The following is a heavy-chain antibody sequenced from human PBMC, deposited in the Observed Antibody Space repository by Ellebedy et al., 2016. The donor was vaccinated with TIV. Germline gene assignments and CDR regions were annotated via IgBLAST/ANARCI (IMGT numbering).Heavy chain of an antibody. Sequence: GGSLRLSXAASGFTFSSYAMSWVRQAPGKGLEWLAIISYDASSKYYADSVKGRFTVSRDNSKNALYLQMNSLRPEDTAVYYCARDSDHGLAVVAGRGMDVWGQGTTVTVSS. CDR2: ISYDASSK. V-gene: IGHV3-30-3*01. J-gene: IGHJ6*02. D-gene: IGHD2-15*01. CDR3: ARDSDHGLAVVAGRGMDV. CDR1: GFTFSSYA.